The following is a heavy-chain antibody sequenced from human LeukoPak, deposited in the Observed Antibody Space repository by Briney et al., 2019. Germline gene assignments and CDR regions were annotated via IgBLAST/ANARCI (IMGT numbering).Heavy chain of an antibody. V-gene: IGHV3-72*01. Sequence: GGSLRLSCAASGFTFCDHYMDWVRQTPGKGLEWVGRTRDKANSYTTEYAASVKGRFTISRDDSKNSLYLQMNSLKTEDTAVYYCARVGPPRSDAFDIWGQGAMVTVSS. CDR2: TRDKANSYTT. J-gene: IGHJ3*02. CDR3: ARVGPPRSDAFDI. CDR1: GFTFCDHY.